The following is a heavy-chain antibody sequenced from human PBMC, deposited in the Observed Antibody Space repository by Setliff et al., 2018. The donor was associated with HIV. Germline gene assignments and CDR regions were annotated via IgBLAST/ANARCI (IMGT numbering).Heavy chain of an antibody. CDR3: ARDLGINPQGWFDP. V-gene: IGHV1-18*01. CDR1: GYTFTKYG. D-gene: IGHD3-16*01. Sequence: ASVKVSCKASGYTFTKYGVSWVRQAPGQGLEWMGWISAYNGNTNYPQKFQGRVTMTTDTSTSTAYMELRRLRSDDTAVYYCARDLGINPQGWFDPWGQGTLVTVS. CDR2: ISAYNGNT. J-gene: IGHJ5*02.